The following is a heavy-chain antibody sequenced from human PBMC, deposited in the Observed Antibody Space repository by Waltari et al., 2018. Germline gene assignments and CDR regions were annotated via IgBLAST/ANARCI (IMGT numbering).Heavy chain of an antibody. CDR1: GGSFSGYY. D-gene: IGHD2-2*02. J-gene: IGHJ6*03. CDR3: ARLRSYCSSTSCYRTYYYYMDV. Sequence: QVQLQQWGAGLLKPSETLSLTCAVYGGSFSGYYWSWIRQPPGKGREWIGEINHSGSTNYNPSLKSRVTISVDTSKNQFSLKLSSVTAADTAVYYCARLRSYCSSTSCYRTYYYYMDVWGKGTTVTISS. V-gene: IGHV4-34*01. CDR2: INHSGST.